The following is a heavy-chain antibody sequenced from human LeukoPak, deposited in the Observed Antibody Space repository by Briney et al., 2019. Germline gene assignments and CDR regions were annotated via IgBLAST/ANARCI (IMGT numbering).Heavy chain of an antibody. D-gene: IGHD3-10*01. V-gene: IGHV3-23*01. CDR2: ISDSDGRT. CDR3: SKDGPMPSLLWFAELPYYSNY. Sequence: PGGSLRDSRVASRFTYSSYPISGVRQAPGRGGEWVSAISDSDGRTDYADTVQGRFTISRDNSKNKLYLQMNRRRAEDTHVYYCSKDGPMPSLLWFAELPYYSNYWGQGTLVPVSS. CDR1: RFTYSSYP. J-gene: IGHJ4*02.